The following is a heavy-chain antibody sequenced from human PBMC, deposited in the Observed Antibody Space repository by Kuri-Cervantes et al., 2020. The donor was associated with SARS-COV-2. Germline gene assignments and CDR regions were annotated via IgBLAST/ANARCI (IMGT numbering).Heavy chain of an antibody. J-gene: IGHJ6*04. V-gene: IGHV4-34*01. D-gene: IGHD3-10*01. CDR1: GGSLSGSY. CDR2: VNHNGGA. CDR3: ARDHELLWFGELLSFLDV. Sequence: GSLRLSCANYGGSLSGSYWSWIRQSPGKRLEWIGEVNHNGGANYNPSLRSRVTISADTSKNQFSLKLSSVTTADTAVYYCARDHELLWFGELLSFLDVWGKGTTVTVSS.